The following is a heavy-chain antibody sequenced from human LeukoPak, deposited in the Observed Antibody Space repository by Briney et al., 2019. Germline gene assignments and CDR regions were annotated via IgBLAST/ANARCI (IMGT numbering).Heavy chain of an antibody. V-gene: IGHV3-33*01. CDR2: IWYDGTNK. J-gene: IGHJ6*02. Sequence: GRSLRLSCAASGFTFSDYGIHWVRQAPGKGLEWVAVIWYDGTNKYYGDSVKGRFTISRDNSKNTLYLQMNSLRAEDTAVCYCAREGGHYYGMDVWGQGTTVTVSS. CDR3: AREGGHYYGMDV. CDR1: GFTFSDYG.